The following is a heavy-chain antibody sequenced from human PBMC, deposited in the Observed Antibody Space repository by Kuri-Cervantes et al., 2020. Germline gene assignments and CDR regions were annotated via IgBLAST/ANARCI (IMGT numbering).Heavy chain of an antibody. J-gene: IGHJ4*02. CDR2: IYYSGST. D-gene: IGHD3-10*01. CDR3: ARFGESWTDY. V-gene: IGHV4-39*07. CDR1: GGSISSSSYY. Sequence: ESLKISCTVSGGSISSSSYYWGWIRQPPGKGLEWIGSIYYSGSTHYNPSLKSRVTISVDTSKNQFSLKLSSVTAADTAVYYCARFGESWTDYWGQGTLVTVSS.